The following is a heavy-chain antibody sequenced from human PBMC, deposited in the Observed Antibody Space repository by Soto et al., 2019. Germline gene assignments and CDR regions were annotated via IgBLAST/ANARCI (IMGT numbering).Heavy chain of an antibody. Sequence: SDTLSLTGTVSGDSVTNYFWSWMRQPPWKGLEWIGHMYHGGRTNYSPSLKSRVTMSLDSSKNQFSLNLSSVTAADTAVYFCARDPGYCTNGVCPIFDFWGQGVLVTVSS. D-gene: IGHD2-8*01. CDR3: ARDPGYCTNGVCPIFDF. CDR2: MYHGGRT. CDR1: GDSVTNYF. J-gene: IGHJ4*02. V-gene: IGHV4-59*02.